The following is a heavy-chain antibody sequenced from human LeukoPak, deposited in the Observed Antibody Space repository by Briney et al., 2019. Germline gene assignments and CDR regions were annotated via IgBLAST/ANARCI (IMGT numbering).Heavy chain of an antibody. V-gene: IGHV4-59*12. CDR3: ASRGYGVAAPFDI. Sequence: PSETLSLTCTVSGGSISSYYWSWIRQPPGKGLDWIGYIYYSGSINYNPSLKSRVTMSVDTSKNQFSLKLSSVTAADTAVYYCASRGYGVAAPFDIWGQGTMVTVSS. D-gene: IGHD4-17*01. CDR2: IYYSGSI. CDR1: GGSISSYY. J-gene: IGHJ3*02.